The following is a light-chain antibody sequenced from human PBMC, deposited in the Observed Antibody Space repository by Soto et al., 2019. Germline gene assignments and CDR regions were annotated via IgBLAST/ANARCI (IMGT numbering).Light chain of an antibody. CDR2: DAS. V-gene: IGKV3-11*01. CDR3: HQRSNWLVT. Sequence: ESVLTQSPATLSLSPGERASLSCRASQSVYTYLAWYQQKPGQAPRLLIYDASNRATGIPARFSGSGSGTDFTLTVSSLEPEDFAVYYCHQRSNWLVTFGQGTRLEIK. CDR1: QSVYTY. J-gene: IGKJ5*01.